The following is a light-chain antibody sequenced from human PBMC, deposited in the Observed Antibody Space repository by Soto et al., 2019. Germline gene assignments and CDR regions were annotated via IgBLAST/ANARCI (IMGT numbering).Light chain of an antibody. J-gene: IGKJ3*01. V-gene: IGKV3-20*01. CDR3: PQYGRSPFT. CDR1: QSVSSNN. CDR2: GAS. Sequence: EIVLTQSPGTLSLSPGERATLSCRASQSVSSNNLAWYQQRPGQAPRVVIYGASTRATGIPERFSGSGSGTEFTLTISRLEAEDFAVYYCPQYGRSPFTFGPGTKVDIK.